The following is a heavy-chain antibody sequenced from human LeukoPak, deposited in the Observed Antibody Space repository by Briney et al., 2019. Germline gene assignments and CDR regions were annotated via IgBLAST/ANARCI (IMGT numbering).Heavy chain of an antibody. Sequence: GGSLRLSCAASGFTFSSYGMHWVRQAPGKGLEWVAVIWYDGSNKYYADSVKGRFTISRDNSKNTLYLQMNSLRAGDTAVYYCAKDPTRWLQSYYFDYWGQGTLVTVSS. CDR3: AKDPTRWLQSYYFDY. CDR2: IWYDGSNK. J-gene: IGHJ4*02. D-gene: IGHD5-24*01. V-gene: IGHV3-33*06. CDR1: GFTFSSYG.